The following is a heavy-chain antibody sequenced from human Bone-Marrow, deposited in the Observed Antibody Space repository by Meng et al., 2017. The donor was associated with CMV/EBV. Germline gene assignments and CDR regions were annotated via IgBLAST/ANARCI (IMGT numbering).Heavy chain of an antibody. CDR1: GFTFSSYE. CDR3: STVFGVDGS. J-gene: IGHJ5*02. V-gene: IGHV3-48*03. CDR2: ISSSGSPI. D-gene: IGHD3-3*01. Sequence: GESLKISCAASGFTFSSYEMKWVRQAPGKGLEWVSYISSSGSPIYYADSVKGRFTISRDNFKNTVYLYLNSLRVEDTAIYYCSTVFGVDGSWGRGTLVTVSS.